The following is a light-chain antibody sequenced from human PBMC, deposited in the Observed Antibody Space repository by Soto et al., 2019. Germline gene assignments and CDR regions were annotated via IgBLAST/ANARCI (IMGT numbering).Light chain of an antibody. CDR2: EVS. CDR3: SSYTSSRTLV. Sequence: QSALTQPASVSGSPGQSITISCTGTSSDVGGYNYVSWYQQHPGKAPKLMIYEVSNRPSGVSNRFSGSKSGNTASLTISGLQAEDKADYYCSSYTSSRTLVFGGGTKLTVL. CDR1: SSDVGGYNY. V-gene: IGLV2-14*01. J-gene: IGLJ2*01.